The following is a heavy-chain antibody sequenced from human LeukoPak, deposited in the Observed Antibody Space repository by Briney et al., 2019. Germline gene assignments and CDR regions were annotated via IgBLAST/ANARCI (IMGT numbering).Heavy chain of an antibody. CDR3: ARSLGDYYYGMDV. J-gene: IGHJ6*04. Sequence: RGESLKISCKGSGYSFTSYWISWVRQMPGKGLEWMGIIYPGDSDTRYSPSFQGQVTISADKSISTAYLQWSSLKASDTAMYYCARSLGDYYYGMDVWGKGTTVTVSS. V-gene: IGHV5-51*01. D-gene: IGHD3-16*01. CDR2: IYPGDSDT. CDR1: GYSFTSYW.